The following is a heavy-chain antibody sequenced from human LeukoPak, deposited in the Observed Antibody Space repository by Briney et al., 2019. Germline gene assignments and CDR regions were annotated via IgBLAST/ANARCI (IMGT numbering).Heavy chain of an antibody. Sequence: SGGSLRLSCAASGFTFSSYGMHWVRQAPGKGLEWVAVISYDGSNKYYADSVKGRFTISRDNSKNTLYLQMNSLRGEDRAVYYCAKDRGSYSLDYFDYWGQGTLVTVSS. V-gene: IGHV3-30*18. D-gene: IGHD1-26*01. CDR3: AKDRGSYSLDYFDY. CDR1: GFTFSSYG. CDR2: ISYDGSNK. J-gene: IGHJ4*02.